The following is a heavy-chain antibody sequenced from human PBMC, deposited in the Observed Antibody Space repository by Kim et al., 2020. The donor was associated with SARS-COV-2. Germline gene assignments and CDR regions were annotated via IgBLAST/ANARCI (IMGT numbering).Heavy chain of an antibody. J-gene: IGHJ6*02. V-gene: IGHV4-59*01. CDR2: IHHSGNS. CDR1: GGSISDYY. CDR3: AGYRNSWRYGMDV. D-gene: IGHD6-13*01. Sequence: SETLSLTCTVAGGSISDYYWNWIRQPPGEGLEWIAYIHHSGNSNYNHSLKSRVTISLDTSKNQFSLKLRSVTAADTAVYYCAGYRNSWRYGMDVWGQGTTVTVSS.